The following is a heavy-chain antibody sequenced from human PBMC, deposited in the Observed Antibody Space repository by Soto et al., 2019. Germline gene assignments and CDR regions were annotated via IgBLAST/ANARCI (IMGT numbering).Heavy chain of an antibody. CDR1: GDSISRGGYS. CDR2: IYDSGST. CDR3: ASLGTAVATFDY. D-gene: IGHD4-4*01. V-gene: IGHV4-30-2*01. J-gene: IGHJ4*02. Sequence: PSETLSLTCAVSGDSISRGGYSWTWIRQPPGKALEWIGNIYDSGSTSYNPSLKSRVTMSVDTSKNQFSLKLTSVTAADTAIYYFASLGTAVATFDYWGQGTLVTVSS.